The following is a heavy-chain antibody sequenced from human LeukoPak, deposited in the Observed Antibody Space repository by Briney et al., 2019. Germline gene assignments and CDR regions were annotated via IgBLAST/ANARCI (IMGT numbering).Heavy chain of an antibody. D-gene: IGHD6-13*01. Sequence: GGSLRLSCAASGFTFSTYWLTWVRQAPEKGLEWVANTKPDGSETYYLDSVRGRFTISRDNAKNSLYLQMNSLRADDTAVYYCGKGGQSSSWFWVDWGQGTLVTVSS. CDR2: TKPDGSET. CDR1: GFTFSTYW. CDR3: GKGGQSSSWFWVD. V-gene: IGHV3-7*01. J-gene: IGHJ4*02.